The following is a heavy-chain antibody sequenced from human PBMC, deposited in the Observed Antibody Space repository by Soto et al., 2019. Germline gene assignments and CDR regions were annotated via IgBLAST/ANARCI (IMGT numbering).Heavy chain of an antibody. J-gene: IGHJ4*02. CDR3: AKMSDFWSGSPTYHFDY. CDR2: ISGSGSST. Sequence: PGESLRLSCAASGFTFSSYALSWVRQAPGKGLEWVSVISGSGSSTYYADSVKGRFTISRDNSKKTLYVQMNSLRAEDTAVYYCAKMSDFWSGSPTYHFDYWGQGT. V-gene: IGHV3-23*01. CDR1: GFTFSSYA. D-gene: IGHD3-3*01.